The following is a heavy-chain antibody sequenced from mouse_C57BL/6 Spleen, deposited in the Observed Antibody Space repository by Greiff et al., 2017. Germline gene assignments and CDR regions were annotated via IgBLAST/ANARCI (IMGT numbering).Heavy chain of an antibody. Sequence: VKLQESGPELVKPGASVKISCKASGYAFSSSWMNWVKQRPGKGLEWIGRIYPGDGDTNYNGKFKGKATLTADKSSSTAYMQLSSLTSEDSAVYFCARYGGLPYYFDYWGQGTTLTVSS. V-gene: IGHV1-82*01. CDR3: ARYGGLPYYFDY. D-gene: IGHD2-4*01. J-gene: IGHJ2*01. CDR2: IYPGDGDT. CDR1: GYAFSSSW.